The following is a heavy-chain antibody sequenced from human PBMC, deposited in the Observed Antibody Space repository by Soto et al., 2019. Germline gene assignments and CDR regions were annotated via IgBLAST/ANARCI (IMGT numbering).Heavy chain of an antibody. CDR1: GDTFSNYV. V-gene: IGHV1-69*12. CDR2: IVPIFRTA. Sequence: QVQLVQSGAEVKKPGSSVKVACKVSGDTFSNYVINWVRQAPGQGLEWMGAIVPIFRTANYAQKFQGRVTIPADAFTITAYMELSGLRSDDTATYYCARETSAPGTFREDASDIWGQGTLVTVSS. D-gene: IGHD6-13*01. CDR3: ARETSAPGTFREDASDI. J-gene: IGHJ3*02.